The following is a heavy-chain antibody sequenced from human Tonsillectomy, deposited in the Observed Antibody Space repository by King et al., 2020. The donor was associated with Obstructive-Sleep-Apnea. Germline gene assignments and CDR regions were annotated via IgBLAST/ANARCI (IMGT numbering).Heavy chain of an antibody. Sequence: VPLQESGPGLVKPSETLSLTCTVSGGSISSYYWSWLRPSPGKGLEWIGKIFNSGSTNYNPSLKSRVTISVDTSKNQFSLKVSSVTAADTAVYYCARDREYAFDYWGQGTLVTVSS. V-gene: IGHV4-59*01. J-gene: IGHJ4*02. D-gene: IGHD3-10*01. CDR1: GGSISSYY. CDR3: ARDREYAFDY. CDR2: IFNSGST.